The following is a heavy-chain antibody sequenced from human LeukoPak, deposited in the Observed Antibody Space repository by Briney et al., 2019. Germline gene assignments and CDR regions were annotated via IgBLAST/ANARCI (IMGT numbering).Heavy chain of an antibody. CDR2: ISGSGGST. CDR1: GFTFSSYA. CDR3: AKYGDYLPLPDY. Sequence: EGSLRLSCAASGFTFSSYAMSWVRQAPGKGLEWVSAISGSGGSTYYADSVKGRFTISRDNSKNTLYLQMNSLRAEDTAVYYCAKYGDYLPLPDYWGQGTLVTVSS. J-gene: IGHJ4*02. D-gene: IGHD4-17*01. V-gene: IGHV3-23*01.